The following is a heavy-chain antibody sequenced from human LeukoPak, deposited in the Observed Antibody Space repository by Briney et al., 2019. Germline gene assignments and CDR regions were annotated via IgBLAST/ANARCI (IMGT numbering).Heavy chain of an antibody. CDR2: ISSSGSTI. J-gene: IGHJ4*02. CDR3: ARVDPAAGTSCFHY. D-gene: IGHD6-13*01. Sequence: AGGSLRLSCAASGFTFSSYEMNWVRQAPGKGLEWVSYISSSGSTIYYADSVKGRFTISRDNAKNSLYLQMDSLRAEDMAVYYCARVDPAAGTSCFHYWGQGTLVTVSS. CDR1: GFTFSSYE. V-gene: IGHV3-48*03.